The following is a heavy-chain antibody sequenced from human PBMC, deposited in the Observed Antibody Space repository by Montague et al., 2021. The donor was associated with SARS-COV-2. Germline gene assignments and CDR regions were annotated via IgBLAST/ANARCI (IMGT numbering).Heavy chain of an antibody. CDR1: GFTFSGYW. V-gene: IGHV3-7*01. D-gene: IGHD3-22*01. J-gene: IGHJ6*02. CDR2: IKQDGSEK. Sequence: SLRLSCAASGFTFSGYWMSWVRQAPGKGLEWVANIKQDGSEKYYVDSVKGRFTISRDNAKNSLYLQMNSLRAEDTAVYYCARDSFFVGDSSADYYYGMDVWGQGTTVTVSS. CDR3: ARDSFFVGDSSADYYYGMDV.